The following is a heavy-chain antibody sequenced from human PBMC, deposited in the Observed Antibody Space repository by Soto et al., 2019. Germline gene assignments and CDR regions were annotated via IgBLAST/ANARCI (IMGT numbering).Heavy chain of an antibody. J-gene: IGHJ5*02. CDR1: GFTFSSYS. V-gene: IGHV3-21*01. CDR3: ARDSGIAAVNRFDP. CDR2: ISSSSSYI. Sequence: PGGSLRLSCAASGFTFSSYSMNWVRQAPGKGLEWVSSISSSSSYIYYADSVKGRFTISRDNAKNSLYLQMNSLRAEDTAVYYCARDSGIAAVNRFDPWGQGALVTVSS. D-gene: IGHD6-13*01.